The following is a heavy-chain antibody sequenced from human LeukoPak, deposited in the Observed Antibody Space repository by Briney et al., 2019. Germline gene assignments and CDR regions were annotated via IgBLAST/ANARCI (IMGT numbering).Heavy chain of an antibody. V-gene: IGHV1-69*04. CDR1: GGTFSSYA. CDR3: ARARDNDNSPKRADRAAFDP. D-gene: IGHD4-23*01. J-gene: IGHJ5*02. CDR2: IIPILGIA. Sequence: SVKVSCKASGGTFSSYAISWVRQAPGQGLEWMGRIIPILGIANYAQKFQGRVTITADKSTSTAYMELSSLRSEDTAVYYCARARDNDNSPKRADRAAFDPWGQGTLVTVSS.